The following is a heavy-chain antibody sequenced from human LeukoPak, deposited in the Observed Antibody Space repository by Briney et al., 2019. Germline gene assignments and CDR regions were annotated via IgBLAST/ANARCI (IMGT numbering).Heavy chain of an antibody. CDR2: ISANGDTT. Sequence: GGSLRLSCAASGFTFSNYAMNWLRQAPGKGLECLSGISANGDTTYYVDSVRGRFTISRDNSQNSVFLQMNSLIDADTAVYYCVKDFWPARDGGGYYSPFEYWGEGTLVTVSS. D-gene: IGHD3-22*01. CDR3: VKDFWPARDGGGYYSPFEY. V-gene: IGHV3-23*01. CDR1: GFTFSNYA. J-gene: IGHJ4*02.